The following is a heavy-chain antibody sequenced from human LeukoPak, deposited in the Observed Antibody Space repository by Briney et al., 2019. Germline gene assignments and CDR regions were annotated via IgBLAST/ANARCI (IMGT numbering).Heavy chain of an antibody. CDR1: GFIFSSYA. CDR2: ISYDGSNK. D-gene: IGHD4-11*01. V-gene: IGHV3-30*04. CDR3: AKVGPVYGMDV. Sequence: PGRSLRLSCAASGFIFSSYAMHWVRQAPGKGLEWVAVISYDGSNKYYADSVKGRFTISRDNSKNTLYLQMNSLRAEDTAVYYCAKVGPVYGMDVWGQGTTITVSS. J-gene: IGHJ6*02.